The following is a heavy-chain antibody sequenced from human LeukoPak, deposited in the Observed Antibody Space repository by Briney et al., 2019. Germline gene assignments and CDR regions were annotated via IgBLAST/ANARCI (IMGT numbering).Heavy chain of an antibody. CDR1: GYTLTGYY. CDR3: ARSWTPYYYDSSGYYREYFQH. J-gene: IGHJ1*01. CDR2: INPNSGGT. Sequence: ASVKVSCKASGYTLTGYYMHWVRQAPGQGLEWMGWINPNSGGTNYAQKFQGRVTMTRDTSISTAYMELSRLRSDDTAVYYCARSWTPYYYDSSGYYREYFQHWGQGTLVTVSS. V-gene: IGHV1-2*02. D-gene: IGHD3-22*01.